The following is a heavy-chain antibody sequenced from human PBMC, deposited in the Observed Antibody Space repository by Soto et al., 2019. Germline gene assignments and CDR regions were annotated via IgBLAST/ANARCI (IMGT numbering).Heavy chain of an antibody. CDR3: ARTPTYSRLGDH. V-gene: IGHV1-69*06. Sequence: QVQLVQSGAEVRKPGSSVKVSCKASGVTYNTFAVSWVRQAPGQGLEWMGGIIPVLGPAFYAQKFQGRVTLTTDTSTSTVYMELRSLTSDDTAFYYCARTPTYSRLGDHWGQGTLVTVAS. CDR2: IIPVLGPA. CDR1: GVTYNTFA. J-gene: IGHJ4*02. D-gene: IGHD3-22*01.